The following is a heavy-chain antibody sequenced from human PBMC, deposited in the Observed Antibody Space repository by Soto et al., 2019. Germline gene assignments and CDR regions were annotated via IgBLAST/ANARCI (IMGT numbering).Heavy chain of an antibody. Sequence: SETLSLTXTVSGGSVSSGSYYWSWIRQPPGKGLEWIGYIYYSGSTNYNPSLKSRVTISVDTSKNQFSLKLSSVTAADTAVYYCARENYYDSSGARYWYFDLWGRGTLVTVSS. D-gene: IGHD3-22*01. CDR2: IYYSGST. CDR3: ARENYYDSSGARYWYFDL. CDR1: GGSVSSGSYY. V-gene: IGHV4-61*01. J-gene: IGHJ2*01.